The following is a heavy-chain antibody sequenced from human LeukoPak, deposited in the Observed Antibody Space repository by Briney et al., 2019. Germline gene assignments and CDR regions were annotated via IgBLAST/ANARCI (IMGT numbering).Heavy chain of an antibody. CDR3: ARGWHPGHFDY. J-gene: IGHJ4*02. CDR1: GFTFSSYS. V-gene: IGHV3-21*01. Sequence: GGSLRLSCAASGFTFSSYSMNWVRQAPGKGLEWVSSISSSSSYIYYADSVKGRFTISRDNAKNSLYLRMNSLRAEDTAVYYCARGWHPGHFDYWGQGTLVTVSS. CDR2: ISSSSSYI.